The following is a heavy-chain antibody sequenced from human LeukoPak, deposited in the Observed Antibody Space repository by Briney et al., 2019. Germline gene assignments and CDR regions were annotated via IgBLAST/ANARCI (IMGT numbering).Heavy chain of an antibody. CDR3: AKDTRAGDHRFYYFDY. D-gene: IGHD7-27*01. CDR2: IWYDGSNK. V-gene: IGHV3-33*03. Sequence: PGRSLRLSCAASGFTFSSYGMHWVRQAPGKGLEWVAVIWYDGSNKYYADSVKGRFTISRDNAKNSLYLQMNSLRAEDTALYYCAKDTRAGDHRFYYFDYWGQGTLVTVSS. J-gene: IGHJ4*02. CDR1: GFTFSSYG.